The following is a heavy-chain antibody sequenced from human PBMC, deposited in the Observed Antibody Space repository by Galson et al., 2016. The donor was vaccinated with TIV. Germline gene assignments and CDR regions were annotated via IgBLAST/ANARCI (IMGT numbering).Heavy chain of an antibody. D-gene: IGHD2/OR15-2a*01. CDR1: GGIFIGYG. V-gene: IGHV1-69*05. J-gene: IGHJ6*02. Sequence: SVKVSCKASGGIFIGYGISWVRQAPGQGLEWMGRIIPLFGIVSYAQRFQGRVTMTTDESTRTADMELSSLRSDDTAVYYCARAASMANHYYHGMDLWGQGTTVIVSS. CDR3: ARAASMANHYYHGMDL. CDR2: IIPLFGIV.